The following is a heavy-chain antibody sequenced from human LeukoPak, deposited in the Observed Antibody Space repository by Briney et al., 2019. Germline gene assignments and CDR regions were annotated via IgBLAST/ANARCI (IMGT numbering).Heavy chain of an antibody. D-gene: IGHD4-11*01. CDR3: ARGQGTVTTH. Sequence: PSETLSLTCAVSGGSFSGYYWTWIRQPPGKGLGWIGEINHSGSANYNPSLMSRVTISLDTSKNHFSLNLSSVTAADTAVYYCARGQGTVTTHWGQGTLVTVSS. J-gene: IGHJ4*02. CDR2: INHSGSA. CDR1: GGSFSGYY. V-gene: IGHV4-34*01.